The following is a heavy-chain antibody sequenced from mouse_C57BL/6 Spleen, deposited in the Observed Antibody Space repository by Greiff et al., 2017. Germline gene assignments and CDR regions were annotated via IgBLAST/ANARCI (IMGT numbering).Heavy chain of an antibody. CDR2: IRSKSNNYAT. D-gene: IGHD2-5*01. CDR3: VRENSNYYAMDY. V-gene: IGHV10-1*01. J-gene: IGHJ4*01. CDR1: GFSFNTYA. Sequence: EVQRVESGGGLVQPKGSLKLSCAASGFSFNTYAMNWVRQAPGKGLEWVARIRSKSNNYATYYADSVKDRFTISRDDSESMLYLQMNNLKTEDTAMYYCVRENSNYYAMDYWGQGTSVTGAS.